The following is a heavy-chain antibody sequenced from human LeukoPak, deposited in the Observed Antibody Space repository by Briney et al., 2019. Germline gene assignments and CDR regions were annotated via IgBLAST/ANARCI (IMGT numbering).Heavy chain of an antibody. J-gene: IGHJ6*03. V-gene: IGHV3-23*01. Sequence: GGSLRLSCAASGFTFSSYGMSWVRQAPGKGLEWVSAISGSGGSTYYADSVKGRFTISRDNSKNTLYLQMNSLRAEDTAVYYCASSRGYDLGYYYMDVWGKGTTVTVSS. CDR3: ASSRGYDLGYYYMDV. CDR2: ISGSGGST. CDR1: GFTFSSYG. D-gene: IGHD5-12*01.